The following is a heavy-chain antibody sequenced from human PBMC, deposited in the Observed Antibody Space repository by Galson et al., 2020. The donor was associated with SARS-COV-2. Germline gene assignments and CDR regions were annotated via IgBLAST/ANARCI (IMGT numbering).Heavy chain of an antibody. Sequence: SETLSLTCTVSGGSISSSSYYWGWIRQPPGKGLEWIGSIYYSGSTYYNPSLKSRVTISVGTSKNQFSLKLSSVTAADTAVYYCARALEGRYCDWLLDGYYYGMDVWGQGTTVTVSS. V-gene: IGHV4-39*01. D-gene: IGHD3-9*01. CDR1: GGSISSSSYY. CDR2: IYYSGST. CDR3: ARALEGRYCDWLLDGYYYGMDV. J-gene: IGHJ6*02.